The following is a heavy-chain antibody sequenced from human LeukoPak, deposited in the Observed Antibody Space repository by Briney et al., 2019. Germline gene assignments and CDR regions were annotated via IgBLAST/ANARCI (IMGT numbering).Heavy chain of an antibody. CDR2: INPSGGST. Sequence: ASVKVSCKASGYTFTSYYMHWVRQAPGQGLEWMGIINPSGGSTSYAQKFQGRVTMTRDMSTSTDYMELSSLRSEDTAVYYCARDNSVEDTAWWFNPWGQGTLVTVSS. J-gene: IGHJ5*02. V-gene: IGHV1-46*01. CDR1: GYTFTSYY. CDR3: ARDNSVEDTAWWFNP. D-gene: IGHD4-23*01.